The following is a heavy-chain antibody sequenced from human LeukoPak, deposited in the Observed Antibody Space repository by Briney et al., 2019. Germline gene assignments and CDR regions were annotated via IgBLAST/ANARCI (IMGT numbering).Heavy chain of an antibody. J-gene: IGHJ6*03. CDR1: GFTFSDYY. V-gene: IGHV3-11*04. D-gene: IGHD6-19*01. Sequence: GGSLRLSCAASGFTFSDYYMSWIRQAPGKGLEWVSYISSSGSTIYYADSVKGRFTISRDNAKNSLYLQMNSLRAEDTAVYYCARSPLEQWLVQGYYYYYMDVWGKGTTVTVSS. CDR2: ISSSGSTI. CDR3: ARSPLEQWLVQGYYYYYMDV.